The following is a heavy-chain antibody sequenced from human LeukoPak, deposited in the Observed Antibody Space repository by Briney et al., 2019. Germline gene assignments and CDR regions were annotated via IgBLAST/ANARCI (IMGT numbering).Heavy chain of an antibody. V-gene: IGHV1-46*01. CDR3: ARSPRWGVAMIDGWFDP. Sequence: GASVKVSCKASGYTFTSYYMHWARQAPGQGLEWMGIINPNSGSTTYAQKFQGRVTMTRDTSTSTVYMELSSLRSEDTAVYYCARSPRWGVAMIDGWFDPWGQGTLVTVSS. D-gene: IGHD3-22*01. CDR1: GYTFTSYY. CDR2: INPNSGST. J-gene: IGHJ5*02.